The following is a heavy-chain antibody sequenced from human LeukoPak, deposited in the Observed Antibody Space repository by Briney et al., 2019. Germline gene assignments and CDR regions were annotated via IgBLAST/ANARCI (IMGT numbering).Heavy chain of an antibody. CDR3: ARRIAGAGSDY. Sequence: GESLKISCKGSGYSFTSYWIGWVRPMSGKGLEWMGIIYPGDSDTRYSPSFEGQVTISADMSIRTAYLQWSSLKASDTAMYYCARRIAGAGSDYWGQGTLVTVSS. V-gene: IGHV5-51*01. J-gene: IGHJ4*02. CDR1: GYSFTSYW. CDR2: IYPGDSDT. D-gene: IGHD6-13*01.